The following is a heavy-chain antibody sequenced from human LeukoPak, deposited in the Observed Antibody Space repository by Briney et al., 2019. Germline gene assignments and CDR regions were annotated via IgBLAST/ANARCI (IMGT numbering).Heavy chain of an antibody. CDR1: GFTFSDAW. J-gene: IGHJ4*02. CDR3: AITYYYGSGSYYNGSPLDY. V-gene: IGHV3-23*01. CDR2: ISGSGGST. D-gene: IGHD3-10*01. Sequence: SGGSLRLSCAVSGFTFSDAWMSWVRQAPGKGLEWVSAISGSGGSTYYADSVKGRFTISRDNSKNTLYLQMNSLRAEDTAVYYCAITYYYGSGSYYNGSPLDYWGQGTLVTVSS.